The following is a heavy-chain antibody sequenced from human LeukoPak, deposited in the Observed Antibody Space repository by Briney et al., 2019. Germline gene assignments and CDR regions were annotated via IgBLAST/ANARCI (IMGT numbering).Heavy chain of an antibody. D-gene: IGHD3-16*02. CDR2: IDPTGGTT. J-gene: IGHJ4*02. V-gene: IGHV1-46*01. Sequence: ASVKVSCKASGYTFTSYYMYWVRQAPGQGLEWMGIIDPTGGTTTYAQKFQGRVTMTRDMSTSTVYMELSSLKSEDTAVYYCARDRFMTTFGGVIVKGYFDYWGQGTLVTVSS. CDR1: GYTFTSYY. CDR3: ARDRFMTTFGGVIVKGYFDY.